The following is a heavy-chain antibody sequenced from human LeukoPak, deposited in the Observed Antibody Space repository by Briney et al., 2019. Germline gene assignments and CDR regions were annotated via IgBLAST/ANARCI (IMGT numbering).Heavy chain of an antibody. D-gene: IGHD3-22*01. J-gene: IGHJ4*02. V-gene: IGHV4-4*07. Sequence: SETLSLTCTVSGGSISGYYWSWIRQPAGKALEWIGRIYTSGYTNYNPSLKSRVTMSVDTSKNQFSLKLSSVTAADTAVYYCARNSHYYDSSGFNYWGQGTLVTVSS. CDR2: IYTSGYT. CDR3: ARNSHYYDSSGFNY. CDR1: GGSISGYY.